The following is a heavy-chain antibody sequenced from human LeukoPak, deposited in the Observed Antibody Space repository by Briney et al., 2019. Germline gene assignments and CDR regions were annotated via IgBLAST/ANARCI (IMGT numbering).Heavy chain of an antibody. CDR2: ISGSGGST. Sequence: GGSLTLSCAASGFTFSSYAMSWVRQAPGKGLEWVSAISGSGGSTYYADSVKGRFTISRDNSKNTLYLQMNSPRAEDTAVYYCAKDPLTGEHIDYWGQGTLVTVSS. CDR3: AKDPLTGEHIDY. J-gene: IGHJ4*02. D-gene: IGHD3-9*01. V-gene: IGHV3-23*01. CDR1: GFTFSSYA.